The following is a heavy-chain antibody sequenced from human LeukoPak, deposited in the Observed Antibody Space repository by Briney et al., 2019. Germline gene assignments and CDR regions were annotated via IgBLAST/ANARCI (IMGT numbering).Heavy chain of an antibody. CDR1: GGSISSYY. CDR3: ARDEEDIVVVPAAKVSYLYYYYMDV. CDR2: IYTSGST. D-gene: IGHD2-2*01. J-gene: IGHJ6*03. V-gene: IGHV4-4*07. Sequence: SETLSLTCTVSGGSISSYYWSWIRQPAGKGLEWIGRIYTSGSTNYNPSPKSRVTMSVDTSKNQFSLKLSSVTAADTAVYYCARDEEDIVVVPAAKVSYLYYYYMDVWGKGTTVTVSS.